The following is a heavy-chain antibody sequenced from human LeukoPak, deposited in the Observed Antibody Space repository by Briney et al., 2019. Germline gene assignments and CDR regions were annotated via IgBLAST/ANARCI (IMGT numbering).Heavy chain of an antibody. CDR2: IKSKTDGGTT. CDR3: TTDFEVYSGYAFDY. Sequence: GGSLRLSCAASGFTFSNAWMSWVRQAPGKGLEWVGRIKSKTDGGTTDYAAPVKGRFTISRDDSKNTLYLQMNSLKTDDTAVYYCTTDFEVYSGYAFDYWGQGTLVTVSS. D-gene: IGHD5-12*01. V-gene: IGHV3-15*01. J-gene: IGHJ4*02. CDR1: GFTFSNAW.